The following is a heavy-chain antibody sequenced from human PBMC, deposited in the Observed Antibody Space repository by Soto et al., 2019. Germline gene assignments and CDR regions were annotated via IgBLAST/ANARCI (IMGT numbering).Heavy chain of an antibody. D-gene: IGHD2-8*01. Sequence: GGSLRLSCAASGFTFSSYAMSWVRQAPGKGLEWVSAISGSGGSTYYADSVKGRFTISRDNSKNTLYLQMNSLRAEDTAVYYCAKDLLYCTNGVCSYFDYWGQGTLVTVSS. CDR1: GFTFSSYA. CDR3: AKDLLYCTNGVCSYFDY. V-gene: IGHV3-23*01. J-gene: IGHJ4*02. CDR2: ISGSGGST.